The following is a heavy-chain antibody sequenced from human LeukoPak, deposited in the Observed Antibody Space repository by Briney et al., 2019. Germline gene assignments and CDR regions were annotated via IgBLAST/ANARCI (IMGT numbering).Heavy chain of an antibody. CDR2: ISSRTSDT. CDR1: GFTFSDYY. D-gene: IGHD1-1*01. Sequence: GGSLRLSCAASGFTFSDYYMSWIRQAPGKGLEWVSYISSRTSDTNYIDPVKGRFTISRDNAKNSLYLQMNSLRAEDTAVYYCTRVGSSGSVDYWGREPWSPSPQ. J-gene: IGHJ4*02. CDR3: TRVGSSGSVDY. V-gene: IGHV3-11*06.